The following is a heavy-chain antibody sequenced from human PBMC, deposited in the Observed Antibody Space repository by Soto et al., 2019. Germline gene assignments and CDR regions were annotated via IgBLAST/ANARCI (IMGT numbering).Heavy chain of an antibody. V-gene: IGHV3-7*01. CDR2: IKQDGSEK. CDR1: GFTFSSYW. Sequence: GGSLRLSCAASGFTFSSYWMSWVRQAPGKGLEWVANIKQDGSEKYYVDSVKGRFTISRDNAKNSLYLQMNSLRAEDTAVYYCARDQVVARLYTWYYYYYYMDVWGKGTTVTVSS. J-gene: IGHJ6*03. D-gene: IGHD2-15*01. CDR3: ARDQVVARLYTWYYYYYYMDV.